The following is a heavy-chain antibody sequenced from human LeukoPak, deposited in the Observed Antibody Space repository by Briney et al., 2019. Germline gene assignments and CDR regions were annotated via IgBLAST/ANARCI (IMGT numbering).Heavy chain of an antibody. CDR3: ARDYGDYAGEFDY. CDR1: GFTFSSYS. Sequence: GGSLRLSCAASGFTFSSYSMNWVRQAPGKGPEWVSSISSSSSYIYYADSVKGRFTISRDNAKNSLYLQMNSLRAEDTAVYYCARDYGDYAGEFDYWGQGTLVTVSS. V-gene: IGHV3-21*01. J-gene: IGHJ4*02. CDR2: ISSSSSYI. D-gene: IGHD4-17*01.